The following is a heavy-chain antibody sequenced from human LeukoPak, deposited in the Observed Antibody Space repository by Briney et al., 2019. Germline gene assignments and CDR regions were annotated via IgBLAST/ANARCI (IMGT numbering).Heavy chain of an antibody. J-gene: IGHJ4*02. Sequence: SETLSLTCTVSGGSISSYYWTWIRQPPGKELEWLGYIFYSGITNYNPSLKSRVTISLDTSKNQFSLKLSSVTAADTAVYYCAGHHPRNTVDFWGQGTLVTVSS. CDR3: AGHHPRNTVDF. V-gene: IGHV4-59*08. D-gene: IGHD2-8*02. CDR1: GGSISSYY. CDR2: IFYSGIT.